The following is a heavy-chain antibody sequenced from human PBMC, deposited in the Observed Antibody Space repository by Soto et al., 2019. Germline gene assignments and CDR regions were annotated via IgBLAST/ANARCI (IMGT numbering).Heavy chain of an antibody. CDR1: GGSISSGGYY. D-gene: IGHD3-3*01. CDR2: IYYSGST. V-gene: IGHV4-31*03. J-gene: IGHJ5*02. Sequence: QVQLQESGPGLVKPSQTLSLTCTVSGGSISSGGYYWSWIRQHPGKGLEWIGYIYYSGSTYYNTSLKSRVTITVDTSKNQFTLKLSSVTAADTAVYYCARAPADYDFWSGYYTGNRFDPWGQGTLVTVST. CDR3: ARAPADYDFWSGYYTGNRFDP.